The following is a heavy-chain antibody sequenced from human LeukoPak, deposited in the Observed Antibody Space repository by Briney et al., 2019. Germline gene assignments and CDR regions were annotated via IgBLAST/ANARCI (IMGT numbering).Heavy chain of an antibody. D-gene: IGHD1-26*01. CDR2: ISGSGGST. V-gene: IGHV3-23*01. CDR3: AKRGGSSGSSGYYFDN. Sequence: GGSLRLSCAASGFTFSSYAMSWVRQAPGKGLEWVSGISGSGGSTYYADSVKGRFTISRDNSKNTLYLQMNSLRAEDTAVYYCAKRGGSSGSSGYYFDNWGQGTLVTVSS. J-gene: IGHJ4*02. CDR1: GFTFSSYA.